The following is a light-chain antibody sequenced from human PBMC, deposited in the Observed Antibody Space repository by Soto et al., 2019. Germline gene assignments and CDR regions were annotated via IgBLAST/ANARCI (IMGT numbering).Light chain of an antibody. CDR1: SSDVGCYNL. CDR2: EVS. CDR3: CSYAGSSTLWV. J-gene: IGLJ3*02. V-gene: IGLV2-23*02. Sequence: QSVLTQPASVSGSPGQSITISCTGTSSDVGCYNLVSWYQQHPGKAPKLMIYEVSKRPSGVSNRFSGSKSGNTASLTISGLQAEDEADYNCCSYAGSSTLWVFGGGTKLTVL.